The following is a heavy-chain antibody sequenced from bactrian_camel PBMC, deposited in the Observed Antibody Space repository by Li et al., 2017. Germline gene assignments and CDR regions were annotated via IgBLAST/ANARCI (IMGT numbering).Heavy chain of an antibody. CDR3: AASTVPCGSGFFGRMIHRGH. J-gene: IGHJ4*01. D-gene: IGHD2*01. V-gene: IGHV3S1*01. Sequence: HVQLVESGGGSVQAGGSLRLSCAASGYTYNRNCMAWFRQAPGKEREGVANIDPFHGATNYADFVKGRFTISRDSAKKTLYLRMERLNAEDTGRYYCAASTVPCGSGFFGRMIHRGHWAQGTQVTVS. CDR1: GYTYNRNC. CDR2: IDPFHGAT.